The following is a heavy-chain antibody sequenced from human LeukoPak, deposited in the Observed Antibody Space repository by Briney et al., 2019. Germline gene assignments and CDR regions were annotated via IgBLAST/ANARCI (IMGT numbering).Heavy chain of an antibody. J-gene: IGHJ4*02. V-gene: IGHV1-2*02. CDR2: ISPTGDAT. CDR1: GSTFTDDY. Sequence: ASVKVSCKASGSTFTDDYIHWVRQAPGQGLEWMGSISPTGDATHYAQRFQGRITMTRDTSITTAYLEPSSLKSDDTAVYYCARDPSEDIVAYFDYWGQGTLVTVSS. CDR3: ARDPSEDIVAYFDY. D-gene: IGHD5-12*01.